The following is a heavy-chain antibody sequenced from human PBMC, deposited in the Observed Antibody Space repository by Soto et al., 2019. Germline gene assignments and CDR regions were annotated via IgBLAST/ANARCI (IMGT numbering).Heavy chain of an antibody. CDR2: IYHTGSA. J-gene: IGHJ4*02. D-gene: IGHD3-22*01. CDR3: ARAHYGPSGYYFDS. Sequence: QVQLQESGSGLVKPSETLSLTCSVSGDSITSGGYSWSWIRQPPRRGLEWIGYIYHTGSASYSPSLKGRVTISVDKSKNQFSLSLNSVTAADTAIYYCARAHYGPSGYYFDSWGQGSLFPVSS. CDR1: GDSITSGGYS. V-gene: IGHV4-30-2*01.